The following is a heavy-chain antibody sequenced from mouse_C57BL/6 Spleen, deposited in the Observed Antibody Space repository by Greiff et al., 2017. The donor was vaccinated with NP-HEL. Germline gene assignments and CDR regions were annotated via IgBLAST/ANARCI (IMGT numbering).Heavy chain of an antibody. D-gene: IGHD2-10*02. CDR2: ISSGGDYI. Sequence: EVQLVESGAGLVKPGGSLKLSCAASGFTFSSYAMSWVRQTPEKRLEWVAYISSGGDYIYYADTVKGRFTISRDNARNTLYLQMSSLKSEDTAMYYCTRGGLYGNYGGYAMDYWGQGTSVTVSS. CDR1: GFTFSSYA. V-gene: IGHV5-9-1*02. J-gene: IGHJ4*01. CDR3: TRGGLYGNYGGYAMDY.